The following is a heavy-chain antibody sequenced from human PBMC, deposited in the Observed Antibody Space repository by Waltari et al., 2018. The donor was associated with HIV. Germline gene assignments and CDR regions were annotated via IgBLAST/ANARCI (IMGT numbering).Heavy chain of an antibody. D-gene: IGHD1-1*01. J-gene: IGHJ6*02. CDR3: VRICKLNCYYYYGMDV. CDR1: VFTSSHYD. CDR2: IGTAGDT. V-gene: IGHV3-13*01. Sequence: EVQLVESGGGSVQPGGCLSLSCAASVFTSSHYDMHWVRQATGKGLEWVSGIGTAGDTYYPGSVKGRFTISREKAKNSLHLQMNSLRAGDTAVYYCVRICKLNCYYYYGMDVWGQGTTVTVSS.